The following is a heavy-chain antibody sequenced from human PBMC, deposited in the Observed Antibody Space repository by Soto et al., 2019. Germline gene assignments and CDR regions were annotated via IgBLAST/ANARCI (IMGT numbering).Heavy chain of an antibody. V-gene: IGHV4-34*01. CDR2: INHSGST. D-gene: IGHD3-22*01. CDR3: ARGPLAFAYYYDSSGYFDY. CDR1: DGSFSGYY. J-gene: IGHJ4*02. Sequence: ASETLSLTCAVYDGSFSGYYWSGIRQPPGKGLEWIGEINHSGSTNYNPSLKSRVTISVDTSKNQFSLKLSSVTAADTAVYYCARGPLAFAYYYDSSGYFDYWGQGTLVTVCS.